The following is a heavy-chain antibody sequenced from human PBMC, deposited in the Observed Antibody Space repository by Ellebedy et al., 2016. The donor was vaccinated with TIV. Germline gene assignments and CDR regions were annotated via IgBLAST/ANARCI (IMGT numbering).Heavy chain of an antibody. CDR3: ARDRTGVLDI. D-gene: IGHD3-10*01. Sequence: GESLKISCAASGFTFSDYYMSWIRQAPGKGLEWVSYISSGGSTMKYADSAKGRFTISRDNADNSLYLQMNSLRADDTAGYYCARDRTGVLDIWGQGTMVTVSS. CDR1: GFTFSDYY. J-gene: IGHJ3*02. V-gene: IGHV3-11*04. CDR2: ISSGGSTM.